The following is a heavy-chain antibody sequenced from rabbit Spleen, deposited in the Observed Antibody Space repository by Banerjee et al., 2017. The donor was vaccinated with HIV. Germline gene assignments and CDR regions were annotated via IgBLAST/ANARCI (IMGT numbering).Heavy chain of an antibody. CDR2: INAATGKP. CDR3: ARDLAVVIGWNFYL. Sequence: QEHLVESGGGLVKPEGSLTLTCKASAFSFGDRDVMCWVRQAAGKGLEWIACINAATGKPVYATWAKGRFTISITSSTTVTLQMTSLTAADTATYFCARDLAVVIGWNFYLWGPGTLVTVS. CDR1: AFSFGDRDV. V-gene: IGHV1S45*01. D-gene: IGHD1-1*01. J-gene: IGHJ4*01.